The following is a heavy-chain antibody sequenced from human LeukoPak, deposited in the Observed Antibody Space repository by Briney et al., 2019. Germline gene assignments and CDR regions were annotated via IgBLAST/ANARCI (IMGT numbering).Heavy chain of an antibody. CDR3: ARHDGPRVYSEFDP. Sequence: PSETLSLTCTVSGGSISSSSDYWGWIRQPPGKGLEWIGSINYSGSTYNNPSLKSRVTISVDTSKNQFSLKLSSVTAADTAVYYCARHDGPRVYSEFDPWGQGTLVTVSS. J-gene: IGHJ5*02. D-gene: IGHD6-13*01. CDR2: INYSGST. CDR1: GGSISSSSDY. V-gene: IGHV4-39*01.